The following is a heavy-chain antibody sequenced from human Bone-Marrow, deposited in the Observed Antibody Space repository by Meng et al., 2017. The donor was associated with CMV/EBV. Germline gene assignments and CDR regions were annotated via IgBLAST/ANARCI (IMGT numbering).Heavy chain of an antibody. CDR2: IYHSGST. CDR3: ARAGFGGSGNSPGTFDP. CDR1: GYSIGSGYF. J-gene: IGHJ5*02. D-gene: IGHD3-10*01. V-gene: IGHV4-38-2*02. Sequence: SETLSLTCSVSGYSIGSGYFWAWIRQPPGKGLEWSGSIYHSGSTYDNPTLSSRVFMSVDKSKNQVSLELTSVTAADTAVYYCARAGFGGSGNSPGTFDPWGQGIPVTVSS.